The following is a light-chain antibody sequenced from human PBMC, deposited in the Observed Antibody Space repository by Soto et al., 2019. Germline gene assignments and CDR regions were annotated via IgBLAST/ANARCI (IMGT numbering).Light chain of an antibody. J-gene: IGKJ3*01. Sequence: EIVLTQSPGTLSLSPGERATLSCRASQSVARNSIAWYQQKPGQAPRLLIHAASGRATDVPDRFSGSGSGTAFTLSISSLQPEDVATYYCQRYKSAPTFGPGTKVDIK. CDR3: QRYKSAPT. CDR1: QSVARNS. CDR2: AAS. V-gene: IGKV3-20*01.